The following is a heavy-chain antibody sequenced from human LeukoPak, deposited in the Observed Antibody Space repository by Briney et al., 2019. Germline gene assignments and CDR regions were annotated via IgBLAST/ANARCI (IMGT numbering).Heavy chain of an antibody. Sequence: GASVKVSCKASGYIFSGYYMHWLRQAPGQGLEWMGLINPRGGTTNFPQKLQGRVTMTRDTSTSTAYMELSSLRSEDTAVYYCARGPTRGHGAFDWGQGTLVTVSS. CDR3: ARGPTRGHGAFD. D-gene: IGHD3-10*01. CDR1: GYIFSGYY. J-gene: IGHJ4*02. CDR2: INPRGGTT. V-gene: IGHV1-46*01.